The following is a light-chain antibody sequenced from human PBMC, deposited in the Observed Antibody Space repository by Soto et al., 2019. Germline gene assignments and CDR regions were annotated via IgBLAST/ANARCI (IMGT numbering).Light chain of an antibody. CDR1: QSIRSW. CDR3: QQYNSYSEWT. J-gene: IGKJ1*01. Sequence: DIQMTQSPSTLSASVGDRVTITCRASQSIRSWLAWYQQKPGKAPKLLIYDASSLESGVPSRFSGSGSGTEFTLTISSLQPDDFATYYCQQYNSYSEWTFGQGTKVEIK. CDR2: DAS. V-gene: IGKV1-5*01.